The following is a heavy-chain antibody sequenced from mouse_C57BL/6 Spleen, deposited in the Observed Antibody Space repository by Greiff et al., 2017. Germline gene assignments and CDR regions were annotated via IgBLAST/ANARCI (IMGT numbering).Heavy chain of an antibody. CDR1: GYAFTNYL. CDR2: INPGSGGT. J-gene: IGHJ1*03. V-gene: IGHV1-54*01. CDR3: ARSGFDYYGSSFGGYFDV. Sequence: QVQLQQSGAELVRPGTSVKVSCKASGYAFTNYLIEWVKQRPGQGLEWIGVINPGSGGTNYNEKFKGKATLTADKSSSTAYMQLSSLTSEDSAVYFCARSGFDYYGSSFGGYFDVWGTGTTVTVSS. D-gene: IGHD1-1*01.